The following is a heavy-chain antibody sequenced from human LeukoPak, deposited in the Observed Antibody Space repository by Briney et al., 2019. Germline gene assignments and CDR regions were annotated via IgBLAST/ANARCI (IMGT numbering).Heavy chain of an antibody. Sequence: SETLSLTCNVSGGSIRGYYWSWIRQPPGKGLEWIGYIYSSGSTNYNPSLKSRVTMSVDTSKNQFSLKVSSVTAADTAVYYCVRVFDSGSQAYFYYMDVWGKGTTVTIFS. CDR2: IYSSGST. CDR3: VRVFDSGSQAYFYYMDV. D-gene: IGHD3-10*01. V-gene: IGHV4-59*01. J-gene: IGHJ6*03. CDR1: GGSIRGYY.